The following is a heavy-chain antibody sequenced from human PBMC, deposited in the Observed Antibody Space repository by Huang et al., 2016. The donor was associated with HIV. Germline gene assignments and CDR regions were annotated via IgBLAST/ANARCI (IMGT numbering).Heavy chain of an antibody. J-gene: IGHJ3*02. Sequence: LSPGKGLEWIGEINHSGSTNYNPSLKSRLTISVDTSKNQCSLKLSSVTAADTAVYYCARERMMSWLDDHDAFDIWGQGTMVTVSS. D-gene: IGHD1-1*01. CDR3: ARERMMSWLDDHDAFDI. CDR2: INHSGST. V-gene: IGHV4-34*01.